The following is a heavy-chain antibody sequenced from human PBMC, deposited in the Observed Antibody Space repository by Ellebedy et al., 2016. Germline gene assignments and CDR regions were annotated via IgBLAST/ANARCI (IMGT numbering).Heavy chain of an antibody. V-gene: IGHV3-7*01. CDR1: GFTFSSYW. Sequence: GESLKISCAASGFTFSSYWMSWVRQAPGKGLEWVANIKQDGSEKYYVDSVKGRFTISRENAKNSLYLQMNSLRAEDTAVYYCARESGAFDIWGQGTMVTVSS. CDR2: IKQDGSEK. D-gene: IGHD1-26*01. J-gene: IGHJ3*02. CDR3: ARESGAFDI.